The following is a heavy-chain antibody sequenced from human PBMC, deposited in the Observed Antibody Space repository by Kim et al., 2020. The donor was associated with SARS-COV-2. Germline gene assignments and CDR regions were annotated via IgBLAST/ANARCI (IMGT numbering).Heavy chain of an antibody. CDR2: INQSGST. D-gene: IGHD3-3*01. V-gene: IGHV4-34*01. CDR1: GGSFGAYY. Sequence: SETLSLTCAAYGGSFGAYYWGWVRQPPGKGLEWIGEINQSGSTEYNPSLMSRVTISVDTSKNHLFLKLSSVTAADTAVFYCARDDCLRARRHDYWGQGT. J-gene: IGHJ4*02. CDR3: ARDDCLRARRHDY.